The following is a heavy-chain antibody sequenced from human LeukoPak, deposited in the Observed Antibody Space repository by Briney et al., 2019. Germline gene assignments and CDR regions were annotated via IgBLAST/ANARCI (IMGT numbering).Heavy chain of an antibody. Sequence: GESLKISCMGSGYSFTSYWIGWVRQMPGKGLEWMGIIYPGDSDTRYSPSFQGQVTISADKSISTAYLQWSSLKASDTAMYYCARLPYCGGDCYPNWFDPWGQGTLVTVSS. D-gene: IGHD2-21*02. CDR3: ARLPYCGGDCYPNWFDP. V-gene: IGHV5-51*01. CDR1: GYSFTSYW. CDR2: IYPGDSDT. J-gene: IGHJ5*02.